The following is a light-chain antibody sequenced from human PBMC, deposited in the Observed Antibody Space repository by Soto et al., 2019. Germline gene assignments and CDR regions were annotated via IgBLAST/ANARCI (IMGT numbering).Light chain of an antibody. CDR2: EVS. CDR3: SSYTSSSIVV. Sequence: QSALTQPASVSGSPGQSITISCTGTSSDVGGYNYVSWYQQHPGKAPKLMIYEVSNRPSGVSNRFSGSKSGNTASLTISGLQAEDEADYYCSSYTSSSIVVFGGGT. V-gene: IGLV2-14*01. J-gene: IGLJ2*01. CDR1: SSDVGGYNY.